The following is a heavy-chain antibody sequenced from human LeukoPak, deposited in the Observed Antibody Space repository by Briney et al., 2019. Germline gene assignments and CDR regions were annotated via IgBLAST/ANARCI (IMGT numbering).Heavy chain of an antibody. J-gene: IGHJ3*02. CDR1: GFTFSSYW. CDR3: AREGATGTSAFDI. D-gene: IGHD1-7*01. Sequence: GGSLRLSCAASGFTFSSYWMHWVRQAPGKGLVWVSRINTDGSSTSYADSVKGRFTISRDNAKDTLYLQMNSLRAEDTAVYYCAREGATGTSAFDIWGQGTMVTVSS. V-gene: IGHV3-74*01. CDR2: INTDGSST.